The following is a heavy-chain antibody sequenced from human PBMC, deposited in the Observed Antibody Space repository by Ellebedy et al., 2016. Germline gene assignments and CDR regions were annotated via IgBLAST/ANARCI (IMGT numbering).Heavy chain of an antibody. Sequence: SETLSLTCTVSGGSVSSGSYYWSWVQQPPGKGLEWIGYIYYTGSTNYNPSFKSRVTISLDTSRNQFSLKLSSVTAADTAVYYGARGVYGSGNTFDYWGQGTLVTVSS. CDR3: ARGVYGSGNTFDY. D-gene: IGHD3-10*01. J-gene: IGHJ4*02. CDR1: GGSVSSGSYY. CDR2: IYYTGST. V-gene: IGHV4-61*01.